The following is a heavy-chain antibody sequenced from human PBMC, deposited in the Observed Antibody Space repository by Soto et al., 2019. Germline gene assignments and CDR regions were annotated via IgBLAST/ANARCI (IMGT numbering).Heavy chain of an antibody. J-gene: IGHJ4*02. D-gene: IGHD3-9*01. Sequence: GSLRLSCAASGFTVSSNYMSWVRQAPGKGLEWVSVIYSGGSTYYADSVKGRFTISRDNSKNTLYLQMNSLRAEDTAVYYCASTAGNYDILTGYIPSAFDYWGQGTLVTVSS. V-gene: IGHV3-66*01. CDR1: GFTVSSNY. CDR2: IYSGGST. CDR3: ASTAGNYDILTGYIPSAFDY.